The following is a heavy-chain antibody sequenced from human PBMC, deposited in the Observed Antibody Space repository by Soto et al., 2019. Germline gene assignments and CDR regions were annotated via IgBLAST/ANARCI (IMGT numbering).Heavy chain of an antibody. CDR1: GFTFSNYA. J-gene: IGHJ6*02. CDR3: ARDRVVEATSLPYYYYGMDV. V-gene: IGHV3-30-3*01. Sequence: GGSLRLSCAASGFTFSNYAMHWVRQAPGKGLEWVAVISYDGSNKYYADSVKGRFTISRDNSKNTLYLQMNSLRAEDTAVYYCARDRVVEATSLPYYYYGMDVWGQGTTVTVSS. CDR2: ISYDGSNK. D-gene: IGHD2-8*02.